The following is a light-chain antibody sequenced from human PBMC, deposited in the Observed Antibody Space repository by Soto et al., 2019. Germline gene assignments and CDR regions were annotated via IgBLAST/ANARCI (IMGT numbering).Light chain of an antibody. J-gene: IGKJ1*01. CDR1: QSGITNY. CDR2: TTS. V-gene: IGKV3-20*01. Sequence: EIMLTQSPGTLSLSPGERATLSCRASQSGITNYLAWYQQKPGQAPRLLMYTTSYRATGIPDRFSGSGSGTDFTLTISRLEPEDCAVYYFQRYGRSWTFGQGTKVEMK. CDR3: QRYGRSWT.